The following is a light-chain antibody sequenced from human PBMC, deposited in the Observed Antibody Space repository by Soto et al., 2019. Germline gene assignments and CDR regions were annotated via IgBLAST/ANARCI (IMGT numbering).Light chain of an antibody. Sequence: DIVLTQSPGTLSLSPGERATLSCRASQSVSNNYLAWYQQKPGQAPRLLIYGASNRATGIPDRFSGSGSGTDFTLTISSLQPDDFATYYCQQYNSYSRTLGQGSKVDIK. CDR3: QQYNSYSRT. CDR2: GAS. J-gene: IGKJ1*01. V-gene: IGKV3-20*01. CDR1: QSVSNNY.